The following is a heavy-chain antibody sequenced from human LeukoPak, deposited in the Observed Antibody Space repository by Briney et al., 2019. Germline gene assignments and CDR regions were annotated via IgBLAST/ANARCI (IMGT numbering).Heavy chain of an antibody. V-gene: IGHV3-7*01. CDR3: ARDYGRSRDYGMDV. CDR2: IKQDGTEE. Sequence: GGSLRLSCVASGFTFSSSWMSWVRRAPGKGLEWVANIKQDGTEEYYVDSVKGRFTIPRDNAKNTLYLQMNSLRAEDTAMYYCARDYGRSRDYGMDVWGQGTTVTVSS. CDR1: GFTFSSSW. D-gene: IGHD3-16*01. J-gene: IGHJ6*02.